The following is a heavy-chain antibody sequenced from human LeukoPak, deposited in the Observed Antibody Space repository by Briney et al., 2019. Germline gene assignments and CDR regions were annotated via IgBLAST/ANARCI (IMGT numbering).Heavy chain of an antibody. V-gene: IGHV4-59*01. J-gene: IGHJ6*03. CDR2: IYYSGST. Sequence: SETLSLTCTVSGGSISNYYWNWIRQPPGKGLEWIGYIYYSGSTNYNPSLKSRVTISVDTSKNQFSLKLSSVTAADTAVYYCARVLITMVRGVMGYYYYYYMDVWGKGTTVTVSS. CDR3: ARVLITMVRGVMGYYYYYYMDV. D-gene: IGHD3-10*01. CDR1: GGSISNYY.